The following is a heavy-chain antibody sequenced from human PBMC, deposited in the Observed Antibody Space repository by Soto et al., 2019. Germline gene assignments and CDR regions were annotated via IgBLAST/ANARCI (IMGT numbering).Heavy chain of an antibody. CDR2: ITPMFGTA. D-gene: IGHD6-19*01. Sequence: QVQLVQSGAEVKKYGSSVKVSYKASGGTFSRYAISWVRQAPGQGLEWMGGITPMFGTANYAQRFQGRATITADESTSTAYMQLSSLRSDDTAVYYCAQTLGLAVAGPGRFDLWGRGTLVTVSS. V-gene: IGHV1-69*12. CDR3: AQTLGLAVAGPGRFDL. J-gene: IGHJ2*01. CDR1: GGTFSRYA.